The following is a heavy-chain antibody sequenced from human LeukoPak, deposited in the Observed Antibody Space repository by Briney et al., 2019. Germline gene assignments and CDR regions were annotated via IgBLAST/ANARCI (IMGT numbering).Heavy chain of an antibody. CDR1: GFIFSNAW. CDR2: SRNKADSYTT. Sequence: SGGSLRLSCAASGFIFSNAWMSWVRQAPGKGLEWVGRSRNKADSYTTEHAASVKGRFTISRDDSKNSLYLQMNYLKTEDTAVYYCARGGLYGGSSAFDFWGQGTLVTVSS. D-gene: IGHD4-23*01. J-gene: IGHJ4*02. CDR3: ARGGLYGGSSAFDF. V-gene: IGHV3-72*01.